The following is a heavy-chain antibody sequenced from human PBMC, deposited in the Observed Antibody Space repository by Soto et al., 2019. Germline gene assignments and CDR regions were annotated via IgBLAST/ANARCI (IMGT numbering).Heavy chain of an antibody. Sequence: ASVKVSCKASGYTLTSYYMHWVRQAPGQGLEWMGIINPTDESPDYAQKFRGRVTITRDTSTSTVYMELRSLRSEDTAVYFCARGVNLGPDFWGEGTLVTVTS. CDR1: GYTLTSYY. CDR3: ARGVNLGPDF. D-gene: IGHD3-10*01. CDR2: INPTDESP. J-gene: IGHJ4*02. V-gene: IGHV1-46*01.